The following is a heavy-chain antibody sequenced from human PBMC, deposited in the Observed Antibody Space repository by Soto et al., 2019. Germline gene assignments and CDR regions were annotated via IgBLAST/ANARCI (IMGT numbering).Heavy chain of an antibody. J-gene: IGHJ4*02. D-gene: IGHD1-1*01. V-gene: IGHV1-18*01. CDR3: ARGRYGDY. CDR2: ISAHNGNT. Sequence: QVHLVQSGAEVKKPGASVKVSCKSSGYTFTSYGITWVRQAPGQGLEWMGWISAHNGNTDYAQKLQGRVIVTRDTSTSTAYMELMSLRSDDTAVYYCARGRYGDYWGQGALVTVSS. CDR1: GYTFTSYG.